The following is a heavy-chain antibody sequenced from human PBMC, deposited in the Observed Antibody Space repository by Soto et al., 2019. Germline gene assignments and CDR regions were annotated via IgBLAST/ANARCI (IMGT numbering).Heavy chain of an antibody. D-gene: IGHD5-18*01. Sequence: ASVKVSCKTSGYTFTSYGISWVRQAPGQGLEWMGWISTDKGKTSYAQKFQGRVTMTTDTSTSTGYLELRSLRSDDTAVYYCARGAGGNSWRSPTFDSWGQGTLVTVSS. CDR3: ARGAGGNSWRSPTFDS. CDR1: GYTFTSYG. J-gene: IGHJ4*02. V-gene: IGHV1-18*01. CDR2: ISTDKGKT.